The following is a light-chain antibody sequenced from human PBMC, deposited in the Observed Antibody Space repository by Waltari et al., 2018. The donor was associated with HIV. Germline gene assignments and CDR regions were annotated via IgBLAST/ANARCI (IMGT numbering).Light chain of an antibody. CDR1: ALTKQY. Sequence: SFELTQPPSVSVSPGQTARITCSGDALTKQYTYWYQQKPGQAPVVVIYKVTEGPSGLPARFSASSSGTRVTLTIRGVQSEDEADYYCQSADAGGTRVFGPGTKVTVL. V-gene: IGLV3-25*03. CDR2: KVT. J-gene: IGLJ1*01. CDR3: QSADAGGTRV.